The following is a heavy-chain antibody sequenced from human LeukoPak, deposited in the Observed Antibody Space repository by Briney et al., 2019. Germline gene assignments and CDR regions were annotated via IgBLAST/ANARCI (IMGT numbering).Heavy chain of an antibody. Sequence: PGGSLRLSCAASGFTFSRYAMTWVRQAPGKGLYWVSAISGSGGSTYYADSVKGRFTISRDNSKNTLFLQMNSLRVEDTATYYCTKKRTTSVTDWFDPWGQGTLVTVSS. CDR1: GFTFSRYA. D-gene: IGHD4-17*01. CDR2: ISGSGGST. J-gene: IGHJ5*02. CDR3: TKKRTTSVTDWFDP. V-gene: IGHV3-23*01.